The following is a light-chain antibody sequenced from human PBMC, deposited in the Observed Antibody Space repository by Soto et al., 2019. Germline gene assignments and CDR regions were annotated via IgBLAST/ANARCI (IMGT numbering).Light chain of an antibody. CDR1: NIGRKG. Sequence: SYELTQPPSVSVAPGQTARITCGSTNIGRKGVHWYQQKPGQAPVVVVHGDRDRPSGIPERFSGSNSGNTAALTISRVEAGDEADYYCQLWDSNSDHVVFGGGTKLTVL. CDR3: QLWDSNSDHVV. J-gene: IGLJ2*01. V-gene: IGLV3-21*02. CDR2: GDR.